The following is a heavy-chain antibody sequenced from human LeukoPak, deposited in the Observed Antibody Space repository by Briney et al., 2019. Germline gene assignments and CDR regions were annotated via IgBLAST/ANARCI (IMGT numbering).Heavy chain of an antibody. D-gene: IGHD2-2*01. J-gene: IGHJ6*02. CDR3: ARERSSYYGMDV. CDR1: GFTFSSYA. V-gene: IGHV3-64*01. Sequence: GGSLRLSCAASGFTFSSYAMHWVRQAPGKGLEYVSAISSNGGSTYYANSVKGRFTISRDNSKNTLYLQMGSLRAEDVAVYYCARERSSYYGMDVWGQGTTVTVSS. CDR2: ISSNGGST.